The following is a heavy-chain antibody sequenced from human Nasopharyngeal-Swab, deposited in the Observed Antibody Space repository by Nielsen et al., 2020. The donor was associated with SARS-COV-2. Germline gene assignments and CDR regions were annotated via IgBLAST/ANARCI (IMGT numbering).Heavy chain of an antibody. CDR2: IYYSGST. CDR3: ARQDVSGSYRFMVY. J-gene: IGHJ4*02. Sequence: SETLSLTCTVSGGSISSYYWSWIRQLPGKGLEWIGYIYYSGSTNYNPSLKSRVTISVDTSKNQFSLRLTSVTAADSAVYYCARQDVSGSYRFMVYWGQGTLVTVSS. V-gene: IGHV4-59*08. D-gene: IGHD3-16*02. CDR1: GGSISSYY.